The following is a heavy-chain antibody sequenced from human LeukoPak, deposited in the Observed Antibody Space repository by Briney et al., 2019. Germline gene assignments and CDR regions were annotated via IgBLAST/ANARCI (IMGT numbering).Heavy chain of an antibody. D-gene: IGHD1-26*01. CDR1: GFTFDDYA. J-gene: IGHJ4*02. CDR3: ARETTTLDY. V-gene: IGHV3-43*02. Sequence: GGSLRLSCAASGFTFDDYAMHWVRQAPGKGLEWVSLISGDGGSTYYADSVKGRFTISRDNSKNTLYLQMNSLRAEDTAVYYCARETTTLDYWGQGTLVTVSS. CDR2: ISGDGGST.